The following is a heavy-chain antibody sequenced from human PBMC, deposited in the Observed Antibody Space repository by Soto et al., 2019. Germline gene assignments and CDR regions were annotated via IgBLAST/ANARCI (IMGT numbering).Heavy chain of an antibody. V-gene: IGHV3-48*01. D-gene: IGHD5-12*01. CDR3: ARALRRRFYYYYMDV. CDR2: ISSSSSTI. CDR1: GFTFSSYS. J-gene: IGHJ6*03. Sequence: EVQLVESGGGLVQPGGSLRLSCAASGFTFSSYSMNWVRQAPGKGLEWVSYISSSSSTIYYADSVKGRFTISRDNAKNSLYLQMNSLRAEDTAVYYCARALRRRFYYYYMDVWGKGTTVTVSS.